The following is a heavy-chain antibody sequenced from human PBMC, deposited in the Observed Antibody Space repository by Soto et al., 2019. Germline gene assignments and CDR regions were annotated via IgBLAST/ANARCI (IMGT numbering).Heavy chain of an antibody. D-gene: IGHD3-3*01. CDR3: ARGDQLTGVVITPDYYYGMDV. J-gene: IGHJ6*02. CDR1: GFTFSSYE. Sequence: PGGSLRLSCAASGFTFSSYEMNWVRQAPGKGLEWVSYISSSGSTIYYADSVKGRFTISRDNAKNSLYLQMNSLRAEDTAVYYCARGDQLTGVVITPDYYYGMDVWGQGTTVTVSS. V-gene: IGHV3-48*03. CDR2: ISSSGSTI.